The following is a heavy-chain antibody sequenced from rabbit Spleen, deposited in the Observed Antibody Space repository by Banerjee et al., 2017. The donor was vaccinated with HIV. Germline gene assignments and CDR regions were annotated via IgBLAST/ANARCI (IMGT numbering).Heavy chain of an antibody. Sequence: QLEESAGGLVQPGGSLKLSCKASGFTLSSYYMNWVRQAPGKGLEWIGYIDPVFGITYYANWVNGRFSISRENAQNTVFLQMTSLTAADTATYFCARDGAGGSYFALWGPGTLVNVS. V-gene: IGHV1S7*01. CDR3: ARDGAGGSYFAL. CDR2: IDPVFGIT. D-gene: IGHD8-1*01. CDR1: GFTLSSYY. J-gene: IGHJ6*01.